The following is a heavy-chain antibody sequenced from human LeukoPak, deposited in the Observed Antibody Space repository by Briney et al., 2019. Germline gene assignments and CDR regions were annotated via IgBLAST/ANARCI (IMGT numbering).Heavy chain of an antibody. CDR2: ISGSGGST. CDR3: AKGGDGYNDYFDY. D-gene: IGHD5-24*01. CDR1: GFTFSSYA. V-gene: IGHV3-23*01. Sequence: GGSLRLSCAASGFTFSSYAMSWVRQAPGKGLEWVPAISGSGGSTYYADSVKGRFTISRDNSKNTLYLQMNSLRAEDTAVYYCAKGGDGYNDYFDYWGQGTLVTVSS. J-gene: IGHJ4*02.